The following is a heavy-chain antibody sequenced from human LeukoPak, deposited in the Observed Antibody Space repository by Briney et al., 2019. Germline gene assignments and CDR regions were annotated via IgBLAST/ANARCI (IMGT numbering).Heavy chain of an antibody. D-gene: IGHD5-18*01. J-gene: IGHJ4*02. Sequence: SETLSLTCTVSGGSVSNSLYYWSWIRQPPGKGLEWIGYIYYNGDTNYNPSLKSRVIISIDTSSNQFSLRLNSMTAADTAVYYCARVLRAASWRSYDYWGQGSLVTVPS. V-gene: IGHV4-61*01. CDR3: ARVLRAASWRSYDY. CDR2: IYYNGDT. CDR1: GGSVSNSLYY.